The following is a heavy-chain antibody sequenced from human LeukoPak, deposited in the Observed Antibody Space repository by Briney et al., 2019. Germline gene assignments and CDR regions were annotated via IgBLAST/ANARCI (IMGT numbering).Heavy chain of an antibody. V-gene: IGHV5-51*01. Sequence: GESLKISCKGSGYSFTSYWIGWVRQMPGKGLEWMGIIYPGDSDTRYSPSFRGQVTISADKSISTAYLQWSSLKASDTAMYYCARLLDHQWKGSDWFDPRGQGTLVTVSS. CDR1: GYSFTSYW. D-gene: IGHD6-19*01. J-gene: IGHJ5*02. CDR3: ARLLDHQWKGSDWFDP. CDR2: IYPGDSDT.